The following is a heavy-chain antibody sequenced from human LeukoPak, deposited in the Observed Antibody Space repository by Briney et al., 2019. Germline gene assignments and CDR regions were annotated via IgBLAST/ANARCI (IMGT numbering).Heavy chain of an antibody. CDR3: PRDGGGVSSWVSH. CDR2: IDPGDSFT. Sequence: PGESLPISCKGSGYSFSSYWISWVRQMPGKGLEWMGRIDPGDSFTKYRPSLEGRVTISADKSLSTVYLQWSNLKASDTAIYYCPRDGGGVSSWVSHWGQGTLVTVSS. V-gene: IGHV5-10-1*01. D-gene: IGHD2-8*02. J-gene: IGHJ4*02. CDR1: GYSFSSYW.